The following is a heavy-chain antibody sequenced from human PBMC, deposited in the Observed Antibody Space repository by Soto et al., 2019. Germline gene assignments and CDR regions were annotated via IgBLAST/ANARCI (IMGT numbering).Heavy chain of an antibody. J-gene: IGHJ6*03. Sequence: SVKVSCKASGGTFSSYTISWVRQAPGQGLEWMGRIIPILGIANYAQKFQGRVTITADKSTSTAYMELSSLRSEDTAVYYCARALVIAAAGSKDYYYYYMDVWGKGTTVTVSS. CDR2: IIPILGIA. CDR1: GGTFSSYT. V-gene: IGHV1-69*02. D-gene: IGHD6-13*01. CDR3: ARALVIAAAGSKDYYYYYMDV.